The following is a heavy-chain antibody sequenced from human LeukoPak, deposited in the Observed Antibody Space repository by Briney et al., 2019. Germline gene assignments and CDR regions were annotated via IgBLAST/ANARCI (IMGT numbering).Heavy chain of an antibody. CDR3: ARDVVVTSSPDAFDI. V-gene: IGHV4-31*03. CDR2: ISNSGTT. Sequence: SETLSLTCTVSGDSVTSGGYFWTWIRHHPGKGLEWIGYISNSGTTSYNPSLKSRVSISVDTSDNQFSLRLSSVTAADTAVYYCARDVVVTSSPDAFDIWGQGTMVSVSS. CDR1: GDSVTSGGYF. D-gene: IGHD2-21*02. J-gene: IGHJ3*02.